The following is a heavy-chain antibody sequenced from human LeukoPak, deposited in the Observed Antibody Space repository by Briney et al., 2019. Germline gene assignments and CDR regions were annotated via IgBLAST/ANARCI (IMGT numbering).Heavy chain of an antibody. J-gene: IGHJ4*02. CDR3: ARDLGIVGATRRAFDY. V-gene: IGHV3-33*01. CDR2: IWYDGSEK. CDR1: GFTFSSYG. Sequence: PGGSLRLSCAASGFTFSSYGMQWVRQAPGKGLEWVAAIWYDGSEKYYADSVKGRFTISRDNSKNTVCLQMNSLRAEDTAVYYCARDLGIVGATRRAFDYWGQGTLVTVSS. D-gene: IGHD1-26*01.